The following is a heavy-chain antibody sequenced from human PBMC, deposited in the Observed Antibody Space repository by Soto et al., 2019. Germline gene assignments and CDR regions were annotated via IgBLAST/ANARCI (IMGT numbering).Heavy chain of an antibody. D-gene: IGHD6-19*01. Sequence: ASVKVSCKASGYTFTSYGISWVRQAPGQGLEWMGWISAYNGNTNYAQKLQVIVTMTTDTSTSTAYMELRSLRSDDTAVYYCARDLGHPYSSGWYAWGQGTLVTVSS. V-gene: IGHV1-18*01. J-gene: IGHJ5*02. CDR2: ISAYNGNT. CDR1: GYTFTSYG. CDR3: ARDLGHPYSSGWYA.